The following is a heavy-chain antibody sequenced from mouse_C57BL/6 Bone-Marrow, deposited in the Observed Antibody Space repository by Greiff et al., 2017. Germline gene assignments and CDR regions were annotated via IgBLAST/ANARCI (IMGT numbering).Heavy chain of an antibody. CDR3: AREGIYYYGSSLYWYFDV. CDR1: GYTFTSYW. V-gene: IGHV1-61*01. CDR2: IYPSDSET. D-gene: IGHD1-1*01. J-gene: IGHJ1*03. Sequence: VQLQQPGAELVRPGSSVKLSCKASGYTFTSYWMDWVKQRPGQGLEWIGNIYPSDSETHYNQKFKDKATLTVDKSSSTAYMQLSSLTSEDSAVYYCAREGIYYYGSSLYWYFDVWGTGTTVTVSS.